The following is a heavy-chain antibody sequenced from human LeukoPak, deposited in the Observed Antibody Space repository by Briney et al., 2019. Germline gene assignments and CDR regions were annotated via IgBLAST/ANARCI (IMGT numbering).Heavy chain of an antibody. J-gene: IGHJ4*02. V-gene: IGHV4-39*06. CDR1: GVSINSDNYY. CDR3: ARYPPVTMFAV. D-gene: IGHD4-23*01. Sequence: SETLSLTCTVSGVSINSDNYYWGWIRQPPGKGLEWIGTHSHSGSAYYNPSLRIRITMSLDTSENHLPLKLYSVAAADTALYSCARYPPVTMFAVWGQGTLVTISS. CDR2: HSHSGSA.